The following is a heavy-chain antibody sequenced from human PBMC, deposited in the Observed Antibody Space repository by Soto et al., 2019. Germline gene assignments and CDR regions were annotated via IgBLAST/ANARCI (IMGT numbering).Heavy chain of an antibody. D-gene: IGHD6-13*01. V-gene: IGHV4-34*01. CDR2: INHSGST. CDR3: ARGQGIPSSSWANYYYGMDV. J-gene: IGHJ6*02. Sequence: SESLSLTCAVYGGSFSGYYWSWIRQPPGKGLEWIGEINHSGSTNYNPSLKSRVTISVDTSKNQFSLKLSSVTAADTAVYYCARGQGIPSSSWANYYYGMDVWGQGTTVTVSS. CDR1: GGSFSGYY.